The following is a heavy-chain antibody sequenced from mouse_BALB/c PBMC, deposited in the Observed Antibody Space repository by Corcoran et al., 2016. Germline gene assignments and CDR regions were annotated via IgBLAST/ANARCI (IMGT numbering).Heavy chain of an antibody. Sequence: EVQLQQSGAELVKPGASVKLSCTASGFNIKDTYMHWVKQRPEQGLEWIGRIDPANGNTKYDPKFQGKATITADTSSNTAYLQLSSLTSEDTAVYYCATSYYGKSFAYWGQGTLVTVSA. CDR3: ATSYYGKSFAY. CDR2: IDPANGNT. D-gene: IGHD2-10*01. CDR1: GFNIKDTY. V-gene: IGHV14-3*02. J-gene: IGHJ3*01.